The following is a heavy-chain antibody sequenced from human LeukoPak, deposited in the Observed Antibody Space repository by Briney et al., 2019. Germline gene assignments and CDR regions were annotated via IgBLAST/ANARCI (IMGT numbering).Heavy chain of an antibody. J-gene: IGHJ3*02. CDR3: ARDRDSRDGYSFRADDAFDI. V-gene: IGHV3-7*01. CDR2: IKQDEGEK. Sequence: GGSLRLSCAASGFTFSNYWVSWVRQAPGKGLEWVANIKQDEGEKYYVDSVKGRFTISRDNAKDSLYLQMNSLRAEDTAVYYCARDRDSRDGYSFRADDAFDIWGQGTMVTVSS. CDR1: GFTFSNYW. D-gene: IGHD5-24*01.